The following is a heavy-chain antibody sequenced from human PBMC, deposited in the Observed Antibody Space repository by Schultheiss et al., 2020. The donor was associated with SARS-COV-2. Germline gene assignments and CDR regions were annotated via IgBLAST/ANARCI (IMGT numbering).Heavy chain of an antibody. J-gene: IGHJ4*02. D-gene: IGHD1-26*01. CDR2: IYYSGST. CDR1: GGSFSGYY. CDR3: ASESGSGSYDY. Sequence: SCAVYGGSFSGYYWSWIRQPPGKGLEWIGYIYYSGSTNYNPSLKSRVTISVDTSKNQFSLKLSSVTAADTAVYFCASESGSGSYDYWGQGTLVTVSS. V-gene: IGHV4-34*11.